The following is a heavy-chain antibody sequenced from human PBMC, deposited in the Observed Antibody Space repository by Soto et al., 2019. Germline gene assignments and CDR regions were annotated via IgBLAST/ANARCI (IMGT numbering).Heavy chain of an antibody. Sequence: PSETLSLTCTVSGGSSSSSSYYWGWIRQPPGKGLEWIGSIYYSVSTYYNPSLKSRVTISVDTSKNPFSLKLSSVTVADTAVYYCARRSVANNDYWGQGTLVTVSS. CDR1: GGSSSSSSYY. J-gene: IGHJ4*02. CDR2: IYYSVST. V-gene: IGHV4-39*01. CDR3: ARRSVANNDY. D-gene: IGHD5-12*01.